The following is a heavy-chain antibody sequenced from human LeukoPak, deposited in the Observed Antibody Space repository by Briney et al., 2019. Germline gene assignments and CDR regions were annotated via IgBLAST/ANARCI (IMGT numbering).Heavy chain of an antibody. J-gene: IGHJ3*01. CDR1: GFTFSSYA. CDR2: ISGSGGST. V-gene: IGHV3-23*01. CDR3: AKHYYDSSGYEAHDAFNV. Sequence: GGSLRLSCAASGFTFSSYAMHWVRQAPGKGLEWVAGISGSGGSTYYADSVKGRFTISRDNSKNTLYLQMNSLRAEDTAVYYCAKHYYDSSGYEAHDAFNVWGQGTMVTVSS. D-gene: IGHD3-22*01.